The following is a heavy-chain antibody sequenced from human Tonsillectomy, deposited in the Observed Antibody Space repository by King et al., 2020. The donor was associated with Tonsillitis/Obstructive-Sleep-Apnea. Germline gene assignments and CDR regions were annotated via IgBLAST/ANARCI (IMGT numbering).Heavy chain of an antibody. CDR2: INPTTGVT. V-gene: IGHV1-2*06. D-gene: IGHD3-10*01. CDR3: ATMGFRDAATDY. Sequence: VQLVESGAEVRKPGASVKVSCKASGYTFTDYYLHWVRQAPGQGLGWMGRINPTTGVTNFAHKFEGRDTMTRDTSVTTAYLELNVLSSDDTAVYYCATMGFRDAATDYWGQGTLVTVSS. J-gene: IGHJ4*02. CDR1: GYTFTDYY.